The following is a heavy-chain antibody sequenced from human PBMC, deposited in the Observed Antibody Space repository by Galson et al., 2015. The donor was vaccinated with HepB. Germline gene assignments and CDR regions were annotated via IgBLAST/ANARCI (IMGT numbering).Heavy chain of an antibody. D-gene: IGHD3-3*01. J-gene: IGHJ4*02. CDR3: AHAYYDFWSGYYDY. Sequence: PALVKPTQTLTLTCTFSGFSLSTSGVGVGWIRQPPGKALEWLALIYWDDDKRYSPSLKSRLTITKDTSKNQVVLTMTNMDPVDTATYYCAHAYYDFWSGYYDYWGQGTLVTVSS. CDR2: IYWDDDK. CDR1: GFSLSTSGVG. V-gene: IGHV2-5*02.